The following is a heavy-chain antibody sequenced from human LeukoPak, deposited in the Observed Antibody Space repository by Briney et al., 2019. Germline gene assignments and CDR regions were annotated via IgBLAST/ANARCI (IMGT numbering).Heavy chain of an antibody. D-gene: IGHD3-16*01. J-gene: IGHJ6*02. CDR3: ATSWGPDTSAFRWGRDGMDV. V-gene: IGHV3-23*01. CDR2: ISKSGDHT. CDR1: GLTFNNYA. Sequence: GGSLRLSCAVSGLTFNNYAMSWVRQAPGKGLEWVSAISKSGDHTYYAASAKGRFTIYRDNSKNTQCLQMNSLRAEDTAVYYCATSWGPDTSAFRWGRDGMDVWGQGTRSSSP.